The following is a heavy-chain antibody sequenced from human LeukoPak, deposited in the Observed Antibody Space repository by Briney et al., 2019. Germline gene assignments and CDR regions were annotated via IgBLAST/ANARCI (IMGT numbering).Heavy chain of an antibody. CDR1: GFTFSIYG. D-gene: IGHD3-3*01. CDR2: VRYDQSAT. J-gene: IGHJ4*02. Sequence: GGSLSLSCAASGFTFSIYGMHWVRHAQGKGLEWVTFVRYDQSATVYADSVQVRFAISRDNSKNTVYLQMNSLRVEDTALYFCVKDQGECPGSRCYLRFLEYWGQGTLVIVSS. V-gene: IGHV3-30*02. CDR3: VKDQGECPGSRCYLRFLEY.